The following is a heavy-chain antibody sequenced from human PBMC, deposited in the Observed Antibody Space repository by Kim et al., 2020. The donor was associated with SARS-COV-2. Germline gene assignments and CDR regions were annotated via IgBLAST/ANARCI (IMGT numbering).Heavy chain of an antibody. CDR1: GFTFSNYE. J-gene: IGHJ3*01. CDR3: AREMVSTGGDACDA. V-gene: IGHV3-48*03. CDR2: TTTTGGII. D-gene: IGHD2-8*01. Sequence: GGSLRLSCVVSGFTFSNYEMNWYRQAPGKGLEWLSYTTTTGGIIFYADSVKGRFTISRDNAKNSLYLQMNSLRAEDTAVYYCAREMVSTGGDACDAWGQGTMVTITS.